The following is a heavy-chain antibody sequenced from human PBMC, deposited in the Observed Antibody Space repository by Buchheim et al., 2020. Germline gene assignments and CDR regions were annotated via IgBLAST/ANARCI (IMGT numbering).Heavy chain of an antibody. CDR2: IYHSGST. CDR3: ATSGGYSGSYFDY. D-gene: IGHD1-26*01. CDR1: GFTFSSYAM. J-gene: IGHJ4*02. V-gene: IGHV4-4*02. Sequence: VQLLESGGGLVQPGGSLRLSCAASGFTFSSYAMSWVRQPPGKGLEWIGEIYHSGSTNYNPSLKSRVTISVDKSKNQFSLKLSSVTAADTAVYYCATSGGYSGSYFDYWGQGTL.